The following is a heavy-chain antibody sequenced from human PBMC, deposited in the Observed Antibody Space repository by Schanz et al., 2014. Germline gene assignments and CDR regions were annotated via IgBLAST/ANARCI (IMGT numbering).Heavy chain of an antibody. CDR2: INPSGGST. CDR1: GYTFTSYY. Sequence: QLMQSGSEVRKPGASVKVSCKASGYTFTSYYMHWVRQAPGQGLEWMGIINPSGGSTSYAQKFQGRVTMTRDTSTSTVYMELSSLRSEDTAVYYCATNSPFRMVRGSNAFDAWGQGTMVTVSS. V-gene: IGHV1-46*03. D-gene: IGHD3-10*01. CDR3: ATNSPFRMVRGSNAFDA. J-gene: IGHJ3*01.